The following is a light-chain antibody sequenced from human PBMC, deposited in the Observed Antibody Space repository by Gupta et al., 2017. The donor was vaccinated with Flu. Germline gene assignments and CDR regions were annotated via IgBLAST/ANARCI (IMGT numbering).Light chain of an antibody. CDR3: CSYGGSYTWV. CDR2: DVH. CDR1: NLDIGSYNY. Sequence: QSALTQPRSVSGSPGRSVTISCTGANLDIGSYNYVSWFRQDPDKAPKLIIYDVHKRPSGVPDRFSGSKSANTASLTMSGLQADDEGEYYCCSYGGSYTWVFGGGTKLTVL. V-gene: IGLV2-11*01. J-gene: IGLJ3*02.